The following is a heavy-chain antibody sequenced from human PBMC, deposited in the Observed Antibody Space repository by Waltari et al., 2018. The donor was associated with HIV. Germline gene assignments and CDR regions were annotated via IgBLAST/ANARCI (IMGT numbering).Heavy chain of an antibody. CDR3: ARANAYYYGSGSSPPFDY. V-gene: IGHV4-4*07. CDR2: IYTSGGT. J-gene: IGHJ4*02. D-gene: IGHD3-10*01. Sequence: QVQLQESGPGLVKPSETLTLTCTVPGGSISTYSWSWIRQPAGKGLEWIGRIYTSGGTKYNPSLKSRVTMSMDTSKNQFSLKLSSVTAADTAVYYCARANAYYYGSGSSPPFDYWGQGTLVTVSS. CDR1: GGSISTYS.